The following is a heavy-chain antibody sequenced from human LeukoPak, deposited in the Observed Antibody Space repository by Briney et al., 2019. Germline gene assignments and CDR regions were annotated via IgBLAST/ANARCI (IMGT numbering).Heavy chain of an antibody. CDR3: AKATGIVVVGIDY. CDR2: ISYDGSDK. J-gene: IGHJ4*02. Sequence: GGSLRLSCTASGFTFSTYAMHWVRQAPGRGLEWVAFISYDGSDKYYADSVKGRFTISRDNSKNTLYLQVNSLRVEDTAVYYCAKATGIVVVGIDYWGQGTLVTVSS. CDR1: GFTFSTYA. D-gene: IGHD3-22*01. V-gene: IGHV3-30*04.